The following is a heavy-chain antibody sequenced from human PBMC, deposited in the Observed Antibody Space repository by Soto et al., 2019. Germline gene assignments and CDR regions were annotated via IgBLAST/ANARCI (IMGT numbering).Heavy chain of an antibody. CDR1: GCIFTDHC. J-gene: IGHJ4*02. CDR2: ICPGYSNI. V-gene: IGHV5-51*01. Sequence: GASLKISCKGSGCIFTDHCFVSVRQMAGKGLEWVGIICPGYSNIIYSPSVQGQVTISADMSISTAYLQWSSLKASDTAIYYCARQHCSSTSCYLAYFDYWGQGTLVTVSS. D-gene: IGHD2-2*01. CDR3: ARQHCSSTSCYLAYFDY.